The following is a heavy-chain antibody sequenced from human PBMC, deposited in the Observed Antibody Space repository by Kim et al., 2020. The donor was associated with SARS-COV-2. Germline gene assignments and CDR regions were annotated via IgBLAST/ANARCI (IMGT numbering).Heavy chain of an antibody. CDR2: ISQDGSYK. V-gene: IGHV3-30*18. CDR1: GFTFTSNY. CDR3: AKDRSGTWAFDY. J-gene: IGHJ4*02. D-gene: IGHD3-3*01. Sequence: GGSLRLSCSVSGFTFTSNYMHWVRQAPGKGLEWVAIISQDGSYKYYGDSVKGRLTISRDNSENILNLQMNSLKSEDTAVYYCAKDRSGTWAFDYWGQGTLVSVSP.